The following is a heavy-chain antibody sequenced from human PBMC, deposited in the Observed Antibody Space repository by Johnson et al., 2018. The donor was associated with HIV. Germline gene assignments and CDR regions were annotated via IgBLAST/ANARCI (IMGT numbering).Heavy chain of an antibody. CDR1: GFTFSSYG. D-gene: IGHD5-12*01. J-gene: IGHJ3*02. CDR2: IRGNGGST. CDR3: ARSDVDIVATILFDI. Sequence: VQLVESGGGVVQPGGSLRLSCAASGFTFSSYGMHWVRQAPGKGLEWVSAIRGNGGSTYYANSVKGRFTISRDNSKNTLYLQMGSLRVEDMAVYYCARSDVDIVATILFDIWGQGTMVTVSS. V-gene: IGHV3-64*01.